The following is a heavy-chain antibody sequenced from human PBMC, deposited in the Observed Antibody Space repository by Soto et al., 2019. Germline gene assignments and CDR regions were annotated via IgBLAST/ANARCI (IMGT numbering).Heavy chain of an antibody. V-gene: IGHV4-31*03. J-gene: IGHJ5*02. CDR3: ARDPAP. CDR2: IYNSGST. CDR1: GGSISSGGYY. Sequence: QVQLQESGPGLVKPSQTLSLNCTVSGGSISSGGYYWSWIRQHLGKGMEWIGYIYNSGSTYYNPSLNSRVTISADTSKNQFPLKLSSVTAADTAVYYCARDPAPWGQGTLVTVSS.